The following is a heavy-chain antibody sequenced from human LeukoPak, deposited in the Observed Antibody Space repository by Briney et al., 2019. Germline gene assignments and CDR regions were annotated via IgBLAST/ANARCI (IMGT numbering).Heavy chain of an antibody. CDR1: GFTFSSYA. CDR2: ISYDGSNK. J-gene: IGHJ4*02. D-gene: IGHD3-10*01. V-gene: IGHV3-30-3*01. Sequence: GGSLRLSCAASGFTFSSYAMHWVRQAPGKGPEWVAVISYDGSNKYYADSVKGRFTISRDNSKNTLYLQMNSLRAEDTAVYYCARDRGGHRGYYFDYWGPGTLVTVSS. CDR3: ARDRGGHRGYYFDY.